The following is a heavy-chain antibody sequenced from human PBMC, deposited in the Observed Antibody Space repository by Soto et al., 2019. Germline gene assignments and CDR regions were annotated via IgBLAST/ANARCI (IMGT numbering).Heavy chain of an antibody. V-gene: IGHV4-4*07. CDR2: ISTSGNV. D-gene: IGHD3-16*01. J-gene: IGHJ4*02. CDR3: VRDNNHLPSLYTLDFDY. CDR1: GGSLTKYY. Sequence: PETLSLTCTVSGGSLTKYYWSWIRQPAGKGLEWIGRISTSGNVVSKASLRSRLTMSVDTSKNQFSLRLTSVTAADTAVYYCVRDNNHLPSLYTLDFDYWGKGALVT.